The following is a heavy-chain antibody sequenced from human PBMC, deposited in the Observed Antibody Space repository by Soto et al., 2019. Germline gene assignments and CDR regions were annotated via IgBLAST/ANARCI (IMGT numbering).Heavy chain of an antibody. CDR1: GITVSTYW. D-gene: IGHD6-19*01. Sequence: EVLLVESGGGLVQPGGSLRLSCTASGITVSTYWMNWVRQTPGKGLQWVAIIKQDGSEKHYADFVKGRFTISRDNAKKSLYPQMSNLRAEDTAVHYGVRSNGWTPDFWGRGTRVTVSS. J-gene: IGHJ4*02. V-gene: IGHV3-7*01. CDR2: IKQDGSEK. CDR3: VRSNGWTPDF.